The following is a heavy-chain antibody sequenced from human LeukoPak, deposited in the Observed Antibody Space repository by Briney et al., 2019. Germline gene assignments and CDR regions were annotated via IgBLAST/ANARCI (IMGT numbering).Heavy chain of an antibody. J-gene: IGHJ4*02. V-gene: IGHV3-7*01. Sequence: GGSLRLSCAASGFTFSHYWMSWVRQAPGKGLEWVASIKQGGSEKYYVDSVKGRFTISRDNAKNSLYLQMNSLRAEDTALYYCATHRGYSYGTAEDFDYWGQGTLVTVSS. CDR1: GFTFSHYW. D-gene: IGHD5-18*01. CDR3: ATHRGYSYGTAEDFDY. CDR2: IKQGGSEK.